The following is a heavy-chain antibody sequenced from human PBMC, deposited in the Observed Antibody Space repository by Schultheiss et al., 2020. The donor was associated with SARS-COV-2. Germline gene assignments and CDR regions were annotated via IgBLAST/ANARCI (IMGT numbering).Heavy chain of an antibody. V-gene: IGHV3-23*01. Sequence: GGSLRLSCAASGFTVSSNYMSWVRQAPGKGLEWVSAISGSGGSTYYADSVKGRFTISRDNAKNTLYLQMNSLRAEDTAVYYCAKHTDTTVYYYYMDVWGKGTTVTVSS. D-gene: IGHD1-1*01. CDR2: ISGSGGST. CDR3: AKHTDTTVYYYYMDV. CDR1: GFTVSSNY. J-gene: IGHJ6*03.